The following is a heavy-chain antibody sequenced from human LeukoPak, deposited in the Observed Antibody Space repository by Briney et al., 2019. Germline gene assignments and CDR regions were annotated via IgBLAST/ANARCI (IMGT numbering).Heavy chain of an antibody. CDR3: ARGIEVATINYFDY. CDR1: GGTFSSYA. CDR2: IIPIFGTA. Sequence: SVKVSCKASGGTFSSYAISWVRQAPGQGLEWMGGIIPIFGTANYAQKFQGRVTITTDESTSTAYMELSSLRSEDTAVYYCARGIEVATINYFDYWGQGTLVTASS. V-gene: IGHV1-69*05. J-gene: IGHJ4*02. D-gene: IGHD5-12*01.